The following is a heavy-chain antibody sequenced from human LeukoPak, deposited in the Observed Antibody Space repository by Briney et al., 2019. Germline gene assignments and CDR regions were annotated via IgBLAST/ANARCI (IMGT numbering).Heavy chain of an antibody. CDR3: AKDYCSGGSCYTFDY. J-gene: IGHJ4*02. CDR1: GFTFDDYA. D-gene: IGHD2-15*01. V-gene: IGHV3-9*03. Sequence: GGSLRLSCAASGFTFDDYAMHWVRQAPGKVLEWVSGISWNSGSIGYADSVKGRFTISRDNAKNSLYLQMNSLRAEDMALYYCAKDYCSGGSCYTFDYWGQGTLVTVSS. CDR2: ISWNSGSI.